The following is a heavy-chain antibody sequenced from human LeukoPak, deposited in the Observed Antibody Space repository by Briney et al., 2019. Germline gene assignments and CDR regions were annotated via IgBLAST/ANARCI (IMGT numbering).Heavy chain of an antibody. CDR3: ARDGSLDGYNPHFDY. J-gene: IGHJ4*02. CDR1: GYTFTSYY. V-gene: IGHV1-46*01. D-gene: IGHD5-24*01. Sequence: GASVKVSCKASGYTFTSYYMHWVRQAPGQGLEWMGIINPSGGSTSYAQKFQGRVTMTRDTSTSTVYMELSSLRSEDTAVYYCARDGSLDGYNPHFDYWGQGTLVTVSS. CDR2: INPSGGST.